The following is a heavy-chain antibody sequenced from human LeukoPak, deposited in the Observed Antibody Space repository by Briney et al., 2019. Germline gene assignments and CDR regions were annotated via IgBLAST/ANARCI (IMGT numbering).Heavy chain of an antibody. D-gene: IGHD3-10*01. CDR2: ISSSSSTI. V-gene: IGHV3-48*01. CDR1: GFTFSSYS. Sequence: PGGSLRLSCAASGFTFSSYSMNWVRQAPGKGLEWVSYISSSSSTIYYADSVKGRFTISRDNSKNTVFLQMNTLRGDDTAVYYCAREIGRGAGYWGQGTLVTVSS. J-gene: IGHJ4*02. CDR3: AREIGRGAGY.